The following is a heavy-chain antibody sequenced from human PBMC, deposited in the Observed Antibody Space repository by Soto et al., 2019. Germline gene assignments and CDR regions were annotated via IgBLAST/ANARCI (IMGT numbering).Heavy chain of an antibody. J-gene: IGHJ6*02. CDR2: ISYDGSNK. V-gene: IGHV3-30-3*01. Sequence: QVQLVESGGGVVQPGRSLRLSCAASGFTFSSYAMHWVRQAPGKGLERVAVISYDGSNKYYADSVKGRFTISRDNSKNTLYLQMNSRRAENTAVYYCARDNFRVDCSSTSGYLHYYYYGMDVWGQGTTVTVSS. CDR1: GFTFSSYA. CDR3: ARDNFRVDCSSTSGYLHYYYYGMDV. D-gene: IGHD2-2*01.